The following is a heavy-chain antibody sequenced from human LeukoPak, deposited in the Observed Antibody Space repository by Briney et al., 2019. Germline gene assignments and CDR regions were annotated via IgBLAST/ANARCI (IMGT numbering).Heavy chain of an antibody. CDR2: TYYRSEWNN. J-gene: IGHJ2*01. V-gene: IGHV6-1*01. CDR3: ARARGYFDL. D-gene: IGHD3-10*01. Sequence: SQTLSLTCAISGDSVSSNSAAWSWIRQSPSRGLEWLGRTYYRSEWNNNYAISVKSRITINPDTSKNLFSLQLNSVTPEDTGVYYCARARGYFDLWGRGTLVTVSS. CDR1: GDSVSSNSAA.